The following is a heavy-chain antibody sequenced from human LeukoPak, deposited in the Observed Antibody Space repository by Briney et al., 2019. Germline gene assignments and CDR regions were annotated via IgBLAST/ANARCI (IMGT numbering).Heavy chain of an antibody. CDR1: GYTFTGYY. D-gene: IGHD3-16*01. Sequence: ASVKVSCKASGYTFTGYYMHWVRQAPGQGLEWMGWINPNSGGTNYAQKFQGRVTMTRDTSISTAYMELSSLRSEDTAVYYCARDRTSSYGDYYYMDVWGKGTTVTVSS. J-gene: IGHJ6*03. CDR2: INPNSGGT. V-gene: IGHV1-2*02. CDR3: ARDRTSSYGDYYYMDV.